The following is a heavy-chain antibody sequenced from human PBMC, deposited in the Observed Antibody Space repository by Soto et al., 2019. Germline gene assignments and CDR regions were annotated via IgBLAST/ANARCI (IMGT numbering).Heavy chain of an antibody. D-gene: IGHD2-15*01. CDR2: VSYSGKT. Sequence: QVQLQESGPGLVKTSDTLSVTCTVSGGSITPYYWSWIRQPPGEGLEWIGYVSYSGKTGYNPSLKSRVSMSIDTSKNEFSLKLTSLTAADAATYYCARQQDTVVTAFDVWGQGTTVAVSS. J-gene: IGHJ3*01. CDR3: ARQQDTVVTAFDV. CDR1: GGSITPYY. V-gene: IGHV4-59*07.